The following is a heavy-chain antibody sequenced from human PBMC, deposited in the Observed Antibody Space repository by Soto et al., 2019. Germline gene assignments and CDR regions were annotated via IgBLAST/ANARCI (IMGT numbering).Heavy chain of an antibody. D-gene: IGHD5-18*01. CDR1: GFTFSSYA. CDR3: VKDLLEYSYGLIYDYYYYYGMDV. V-gene: IGHV3-64D*08. Sequence: GGSLRLSCSASGFTFSSYAMHWVRQAPGKGLEYVSAISSNGGSTYYADSVKGRFTISRDNSKNTLYLQMSSLRAEDTAVYYCVKDLLEYSYGLIYDYYYYYGMDVWGQGTTVTVSS. CDR2: ISSNGGST. J-gene: IGHJ6*02.